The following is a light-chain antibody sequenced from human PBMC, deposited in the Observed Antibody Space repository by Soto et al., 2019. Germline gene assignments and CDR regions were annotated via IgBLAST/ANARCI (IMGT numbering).Light chain of an antibody. V-gene: IGLV2-14*03. J-gene: IGLJ3*02. CDR2: DVS. CDR3: NSDTSTGTWV. CDR1: SSDVGGYNY. Sequence: QSVLTQPASVSGSPGQSITLSCTGNSSDVGGYNYVAWFQHHPGKAPKLIVYDVSNRPSGVSNRFSGSKSGSTASLTISGLQAEDEADYYCNSDTSTGTWVFGGGTKLTVL.